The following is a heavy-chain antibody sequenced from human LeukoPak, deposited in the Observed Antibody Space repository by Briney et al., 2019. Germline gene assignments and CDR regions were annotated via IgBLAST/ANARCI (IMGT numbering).Heavy chain of an antibody. V-gene: IGHV1-2*02. CDR2: INPKSGGT. CDR1: GYTFTGYY. J-gene: IGHJ4*02. Sequence: ASVTVSYKASGYTFTGYYMHWVRQAPGQGLEWMGWINPKSGGTNYAQKFQGRVTMTRDTSISTAYMELSRLRSDDTAVYYCVPAAPGGVLDYFDYWGQGTLVTVSS. CDR3: VPAAPGGVLDYFDY. D-gene: IGHD2-2*01.